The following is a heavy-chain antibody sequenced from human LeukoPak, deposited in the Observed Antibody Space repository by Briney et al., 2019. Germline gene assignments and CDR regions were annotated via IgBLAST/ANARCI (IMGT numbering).Heavy chain of an antibody. Sequence: GESLKISCKGSGYNFSSYWIAWVRQMPGKGLEWMGIIYPSDSDTRYSPSFQGQVTISADKSISTAYLQWSSLKASDTAMYYCARRAYCGGDCYFDYWGQGTLVTVSS. CDR1: GYNFSSYW. CDR2: IYPSDSDT. D-gene: IGHD2-21*02. J-gene: IGHJ4*02. CDR3: ARRAYCGGDCYFDY. V-gene: IGHV5-51*01.